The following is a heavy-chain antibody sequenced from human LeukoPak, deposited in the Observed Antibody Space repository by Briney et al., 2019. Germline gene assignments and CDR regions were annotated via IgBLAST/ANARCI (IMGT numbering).Heavy chain of an antibody. J-gene: IGHJ4*02. CDR1: GFTFSSYA. CDR2: ISGSGGST. CDR3: AKDRYYDSSGYPGDY. V-gene: IGHV3-23*01. Sequence: GGSLRLSCAASGFTFSSYAMSWVPHAPGKGLEWVSAISGSGGSTYYADSVKGRFTISRDSSKNTLYLQMNSLRAEDTAVYYCAKDRYYDSSGYPGDYWGQGSLVTVSS. D-gene: IGHD3-22*01.